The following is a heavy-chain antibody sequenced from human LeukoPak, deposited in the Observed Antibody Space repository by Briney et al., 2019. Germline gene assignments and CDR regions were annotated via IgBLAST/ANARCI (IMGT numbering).Heavy chain of an antibody. V-gene: IGHV3-23*01. CDR1: GFTFSSYA. CDR3: ARSKQTWIQLWLILGAFDI. Sequence: PGGSLRLSCAASGFTFSSYAMSWVRQAPGKGLEWVSAISGSGGSTYYADSVKGRFTISRDNSKNTLYLQMNSLRAEDTAVYYCARSKQTWIQLWLILGAFDIWGQGTMVTVSS. CDR2: ISGSGGST. J-gene: IGHJ3*02. D-gene: IGHD5-18*01.